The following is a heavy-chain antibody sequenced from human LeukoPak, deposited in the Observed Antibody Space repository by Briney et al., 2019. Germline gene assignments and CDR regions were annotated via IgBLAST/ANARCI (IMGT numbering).Heavy chain of an antibody. CDR1: GFTFSSSA. CDR2: ISNNGGYT. D-gene: IGHD6-13*01. J-gene: IGHJ4*02. V-gene: IGHV3-23*01. CDR3: AKDRHSSPAGW. Sequence: PGGSLRLSCAASGFTFSSSAMSWVRQAPGKGLEWVSAISNNGGYTYYADSVQGRFTISRDNSKNTLYLQMNSLRAEDTAVYYCAKDRHSSPAGWWGQGTLVTVSS.